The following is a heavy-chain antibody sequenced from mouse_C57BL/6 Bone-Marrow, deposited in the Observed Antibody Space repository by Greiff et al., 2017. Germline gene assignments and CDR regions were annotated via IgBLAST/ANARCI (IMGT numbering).Heavy chain of an antibody. CDR3: AREGGIRNWYFDV. V-gene: IGHV1-69*01. CDR2: IDPSDSYT. J-gene: IGHJ1*03. CDR1: GYTFTSYW. Sequence: VQLQQPGAELVMPGASVKLSCKASGYTFTSYWMHWVKQRPGQGLEWIGEIDPSDSYTNYNQKFKGKSTLTVDKSSSTAYMQLSSLTSEDSAVXYCAREGGIRNWYFDVWGTGTTVTVSS.